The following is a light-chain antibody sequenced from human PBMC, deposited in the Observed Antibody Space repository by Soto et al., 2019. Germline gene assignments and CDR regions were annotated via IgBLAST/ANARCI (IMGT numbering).Light chain of an antibody. Sequence: EIMMTQSPGTLSASPEERATLSCRASQSVSSNLAWYQQKPGQAPRHLIYAVSTRATGIPARFSGSGSGTEFTLTISSLQSEDFAVYYCQLYNKWPLTFGQGTKVEIK. V-gene: IGKV3-15*01. CDR2: AVS. J-gene: IGKJ1*01. CDR3: QLYNKWPLT. CDR1: QSVSSN.